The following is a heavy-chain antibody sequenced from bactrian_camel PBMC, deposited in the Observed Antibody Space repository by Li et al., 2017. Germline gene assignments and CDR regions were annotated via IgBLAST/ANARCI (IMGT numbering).Heavy chain of an antibody. V-gene: IGHV3S9*01. Sequence: VQLVESGGGSVQVGGSLRLSCAASGDTISRYCMGWFRQIPDKAREGVAGIENDGSTSYADFVKGRFTISQDSAKNILYLQMDSLKPEDTAMYYCAADTVKASLATIAQFAAYEGHGTQVTVS. D-gene: IGHD4*01. J-gene: IGHJ4*01. CDR2: IENDGST. CDR1: GDTISRYC.